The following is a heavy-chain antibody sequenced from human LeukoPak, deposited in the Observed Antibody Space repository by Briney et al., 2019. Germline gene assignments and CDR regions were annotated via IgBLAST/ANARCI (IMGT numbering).Heavy chain of an antibody. J-gene: IGHJ4*02. V-gene: IGHV3-21*01. D-gene: IGHD2-8*02. Sequence: PGGSLRLSCAASGFTFNSYGMSWVRQAPGKGLEWVSSITSDGSAMFYADSVKGRFTISRDNAKNSLSLQLNSLRAEDTAVYYCATYKDYCWVFRDDYWGQGTLVTVSS. CDR2: ITSDGSAM. CDR3: ATYKDYCWVFRDDY. CDR1: GFTFNSYG.